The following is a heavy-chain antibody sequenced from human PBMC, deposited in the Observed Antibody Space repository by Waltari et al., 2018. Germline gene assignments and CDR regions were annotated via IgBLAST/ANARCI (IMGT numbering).Heavy chain of an antibody. CDR3: AKGTVAGTLDY. J-gene: IGHJ4*02. Sequence: EVQLVESGGGLVQPGRSLRLSCAASGFTFDDYAMHWVRQAPGKGLEWVSGISWNSGSIGYADSVKGRFNISRDNAKNSLYLQMNSLRAEDMALYYCAKGTVAGTLDYWGQGTLVTVSS. D-gene: IGHD6-19*01. CDR2: ISWNSGSI. CDR1: GFTFDDYA. V-gene: IGHV3-9*03.